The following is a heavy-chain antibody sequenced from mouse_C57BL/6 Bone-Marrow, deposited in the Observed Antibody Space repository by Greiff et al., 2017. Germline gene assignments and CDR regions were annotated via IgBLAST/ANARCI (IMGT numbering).Heavy chain of an antibody. Sequence: EVKLMESGPGLVKPSQSLSLTCSVTGYSITSGYYWNWIRQFPGNKLEWRGYLSYDGSNNYNPSLKNRISITRDTYKNQFFLRLYYVDTADTATYYCARGQPDTYYGSSYRDFDYWGQGTTLTVSS. J-gene: IGHJ2*01. CDR3: ARGQPDTYYGSSYRDFDY. V-gene: IGHV3-6*01. CDR2: LSYDGSN. D-gene: IGHD1-1*01. CDR1: GYSITSGYY.